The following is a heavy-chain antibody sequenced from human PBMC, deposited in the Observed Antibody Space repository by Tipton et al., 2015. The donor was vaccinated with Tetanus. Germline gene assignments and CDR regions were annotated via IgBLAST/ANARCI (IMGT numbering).Heavy chain of an antibody. V-gene: IGHV3-21*06. J-gene: IGHJ4*02. D-gene: IGHD6-25*01. CDR3: ASGSALDY. Sequence: SLRLSCEVSGFIYSSYTMNWVRQAPGKGLEWVAPVSSTSSYIYYADSLKGRFTISRDNAKNSLYLQMNNLRAEDTAVYFCASGSALDYWGQGTLVTVSS. CDR1: GFIYSSYT. CDR2: VSSTSSYI.